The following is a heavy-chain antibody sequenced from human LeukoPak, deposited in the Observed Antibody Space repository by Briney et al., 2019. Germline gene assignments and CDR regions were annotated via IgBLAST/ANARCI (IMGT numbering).Heavy chain of an antibody. V-gene: IGHV1-2*02. J-gene: IGHJ4*02. Sequence: ASVNVSCKSSVYTFTVYYMQCVRRAPGQGLEWMGWINPNSGGTNYAQKFQGRVTMTRDKSISTAYMELSRLRSDDTAVYYCARTSSSWYNSFDYWGQGTLVTVSS. D-gene: IGHD6-13*01. CDR1: VYTFTVYY. CDR3: ARTSSSWYNSFDY. CDR2: INPNSGGT.